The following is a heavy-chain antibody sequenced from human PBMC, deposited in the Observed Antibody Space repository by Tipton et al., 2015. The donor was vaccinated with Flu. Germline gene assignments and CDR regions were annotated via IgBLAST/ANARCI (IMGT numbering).Heavy chain of an antibody. V-gene: IGHV1-18*01. CDR1: GCTFTSYG. D-gene: IGHD2-21*02. J-gene: IGHJ4*02. Sequence: QMQLVQSGAEVKKPGASVKVSCKASGCTFTSYGVTWVRQAPGQGLEWMGWISAYNGNTIYAQNLQGRVTMTTDTSTNTAYMELRSLRSDDTAVYYCARGPRGGGDCYSYWGQGTLVTVSS. CDR3: ARGPRGGGDCYSY. CDR2: ISAYNGNT.